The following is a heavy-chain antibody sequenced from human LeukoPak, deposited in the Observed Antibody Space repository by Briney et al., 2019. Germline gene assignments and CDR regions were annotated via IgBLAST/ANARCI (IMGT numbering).Heavy chain of an antibody. CDR2: IIPIFGTA. CDR3: ARAVPRGYAFDI. J-gene: IGHJ3*02. CDR1: GGTFSSYA. Sequence: AASVKVSCKASGGTFSSYAISWVRQAPGQGLEWMGGIIPIFGTANYAQKFQGRVTITRDTSASTAYMELRSLRSEDMAVYYCARAVPRGYAFDIWGQGTMVTVSS. V-gene: IGHV1-69*05. D-gene: IGHD3-10*01.